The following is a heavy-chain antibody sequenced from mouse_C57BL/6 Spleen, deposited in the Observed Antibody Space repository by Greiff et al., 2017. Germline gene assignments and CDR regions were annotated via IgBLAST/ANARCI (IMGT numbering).Heavy chain of an antibody. CDR1: GYAFSSSW. D-gene: IGHD2-3*01. J-gene: IGHJ3*01. Sequence: VQLQQSGPELVKPGASVKISCKASGYAFSSSWMNWVKQRPGKGLEWIGRIYPGDGDTNYNGKFKGKATLTADKSTSTAYMQLSSLTSEDSAVYFCAREGIYDGYSFAYWGQGTLVTVSA. CDR3: AREGIYDGYSFAY. V-gene: IGHV1-82*01. CDR2: IYPGDGDT.